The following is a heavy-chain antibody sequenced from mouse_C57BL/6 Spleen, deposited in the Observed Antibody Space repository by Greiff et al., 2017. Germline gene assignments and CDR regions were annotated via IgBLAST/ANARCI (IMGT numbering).Heavy chain of an antibody. CDR3: ARCGSSPYYFDY. D-gene: IGHD1-1*01. V-gene: IGHV1-69*01. Sequence: QVQLQQPGAELVMPGASVKLSCKASGYTFTSYWMNWVKQRPGQGLEWIGEIDPSDSYTNYNQKFKGKSTLTVDKSSSTAYMQLRSLTSEDSAVYYCARCGSSPYYFDYWGQGTTLTVSS. CDR1: GYTFTSYW. CDR2: IDPSDSYT. J-gene: IGHJ2*01.